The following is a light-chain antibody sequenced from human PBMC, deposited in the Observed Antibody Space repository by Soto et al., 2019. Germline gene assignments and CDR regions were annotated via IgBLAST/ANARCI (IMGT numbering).Light chain of an antibody. Sequence: EIVLTQSPGTLSLSPGERGTLSCRASQSVSSSDLAWYQQKPGQTPRLLVYGASTRATGIPDRFSGSGSGTNFSLTISRLEPEDFGVYYCQQYYSSPWTFGQGTKVDIK. CDR3: QQYYSSPWT. CDR1: QSVSSSD. J-gene: IGKJ1*01. CDR2: GAS. V-gene: IGKV3-20*01.